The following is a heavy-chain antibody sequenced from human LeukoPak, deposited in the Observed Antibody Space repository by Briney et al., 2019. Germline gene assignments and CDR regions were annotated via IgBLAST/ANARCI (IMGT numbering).Heavy chain of an antibody. CDR3: ARHWRITMVRGVIITGWFDP. J-gene: IGHJ5*02. D-gene: IGHD3-10*01. V-gene: IGHV4-39*01. CDR2: VYYSGST. CDR1: GDSINIDNYY. Sequence: SETLSLTCTVSGDSINIDNYYWGWIRQPPGKGLEWIGIVYYSGSTYYNPSLKSRVTISVDTSKNQFSLKLSSVTAADTAVYYCARHWRITMVRGVIITGWFDPWGQGTLVTVSS.